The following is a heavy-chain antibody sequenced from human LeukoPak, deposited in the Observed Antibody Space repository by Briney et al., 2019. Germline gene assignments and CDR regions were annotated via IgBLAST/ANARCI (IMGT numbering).Heavy chain of an antibody. Sequence: PGGSLRLSCAASGFTFSTYSMNWVRQAPGKGLEWVSSISSSSSYIYYADSVKGRFTISRDNAKNSLYLQMNSLRAEDTAVYYCARDPEWFNYYYGMDVWGQGTTVTVSS. CDR1: GFTFSTYS. J-gene: IGHJ6*02. CDR2: ISSSSSYI. V-gene: IGHV3-21*01. CDR3: ARDPEWFNYYYGMDV. D-gene: IGHD2-8*01.